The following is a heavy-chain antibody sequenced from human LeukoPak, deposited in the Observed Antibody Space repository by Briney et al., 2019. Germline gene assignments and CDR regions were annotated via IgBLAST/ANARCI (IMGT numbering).Heavy chain of an antibody. V-gene: IGHV4-59*01. J-gene: IGHJ5*02. CDR2: IYYSGST. CDR1: GGSISSYY. Sequence: SETLSLTCTVSGGSISSYYWSWIRQPPGKGLEWIGYIYYSGSTNYNPSLKSRVTISVDTPKNQFSLKLSSVTAADTAVYYCARGQAAAGTGWFDPWGQGTLVTVSS. D-gene: IGHD6-13*01. CDR3: ARGQAAAGTGWFDP.